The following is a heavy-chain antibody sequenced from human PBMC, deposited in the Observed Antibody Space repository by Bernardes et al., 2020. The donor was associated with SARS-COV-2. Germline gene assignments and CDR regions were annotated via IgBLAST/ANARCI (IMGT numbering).Heavy chain of an antibody. J-gene: IGHJ4*02. V-gene: IGHV1-8*01. CDR2: MNPNSGNT. CDR3: ARKVRGRYGGYVFDY. Sequence: ASVKVSGKASGYTFTRYDINWVRQATGQGLEWMGWMNPNSGNTGYAQKFQGRVTMTRNTSISTAYMELSSLRSEDTAVYYCARKVRGRYGGYVFDYWGQGTLVTVSS. CDR1: GYTFTRYD. D-gene: IGHD5-12*01.